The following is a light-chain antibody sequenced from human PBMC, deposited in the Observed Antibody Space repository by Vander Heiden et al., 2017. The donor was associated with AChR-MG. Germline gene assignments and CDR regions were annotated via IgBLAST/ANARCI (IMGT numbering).Light chain of an antibody. CDR2: ETS. V-gene: IGKV1-39*01. CDR3: QQSDNVHSIT. J-gene: IGKJ5*01. Sequence: DFQMTQSPSSLSASVGDRVTITCRSSQSALKYLNWYQHKPGDGPRLLIYETSNLQSGVPSRFSGSGYGTDFTLTISSVQPEDFAIYYCQQSDNVHSITFGQRTRLEI. CDR1: QSALKY.